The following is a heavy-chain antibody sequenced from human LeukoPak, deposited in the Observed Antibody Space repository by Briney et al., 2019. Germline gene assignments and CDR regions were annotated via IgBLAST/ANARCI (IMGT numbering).Heavy chain of an antibody. J-gene: IGHJ6*03. Sequence: PGGSLRLSCAASGFTFSSYDMHWVRQATGKGLEWVSAIGTAGDTYYPGSVKGRFTISRENAKNSLYLQMNSLRAGDTAVYYCARAVGSPNSGSYYVPYHNYMDVWGKGTTVTVSS. D-gene: IGHD1-26*01. V-gene: IGHV3-13*01. CDR1: GFTFSSYD. CDR2: IGTAGDT. CDR3: ARAVGSPNSGSYYVPYHNYMDV.